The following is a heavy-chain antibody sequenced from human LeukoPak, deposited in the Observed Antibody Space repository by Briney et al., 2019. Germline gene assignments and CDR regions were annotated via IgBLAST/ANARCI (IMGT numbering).Heavy chain of an antibody. CDR2: IIQDGSEK. V-gene: IGHV3-7*01. Sequence: GGSRSPSWAASGFTFSRNWMSWVRQAPGKGLEWVANIIQDGSEKYYVDSVKGRFTISRDNAKNSVHLQMNSLRVEDTAVYYCARLWQIDYWGQGTLVTVSS. D-gene: IGHD2-21*01. J-gene: IGHJ4*02. CDR3: ARLWQIDY. CDR1: GFTFSRNW.